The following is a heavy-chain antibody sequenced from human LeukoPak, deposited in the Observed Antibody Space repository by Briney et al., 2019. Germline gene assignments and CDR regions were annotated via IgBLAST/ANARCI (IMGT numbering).Heavy chain of an antibody. V-gene: IGHV3-33*01. J-gene: IGHJ4*02. CDR2: IWYDGSNK. CDR1: GFTFSSYG. D-gene: IGHD1-7*01. CDR3: ARERELLRDAPAYYFDY. Sequence: GGSLRLSCAASGFTFSSYGMHWVRQAPGKGLEWVAVIWYDGSNKYYADSVKGRFTISRGNSKNTLYLQMNSLRAEDTAVYYCARERELLRDAPAYYFDYWGQGTLVTVSS.